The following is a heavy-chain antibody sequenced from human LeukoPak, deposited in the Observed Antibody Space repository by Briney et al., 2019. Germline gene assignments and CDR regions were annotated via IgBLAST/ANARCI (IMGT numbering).Heavy chain of an antibody. J-gene: IGHJ5*02. V-gene: IGHV3-43*02. Sequence: GGSLRLSCAASGFTFDDYAMHWVRQAPGKGLEWVSLISGDGGSTYYADSVKGRFTISRDNSKNSLYLQMNSLRTDDTALYYCAKDRSFTYYYDSSAPGNWFDPWGQGTLVTVSS. D-gene: IGHD3-22*01. CDR1: GFTFDDYA. CDR2: ISGDGGST. CDR3: AKDRSFTYYYDSSAPGNWFDP.